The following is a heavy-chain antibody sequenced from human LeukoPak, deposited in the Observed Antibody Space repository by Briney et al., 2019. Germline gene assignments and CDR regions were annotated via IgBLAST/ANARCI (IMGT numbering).Heavy chain of an antibody. Sequence: GGSLRLSCAASGFTFSSYSMNWVRQAPGKGLEWVSYISSSSSTIYYADSVKGRFTISRDNAKNSLYLQMNSLRAEDTAVYYCARGVRDQYQLPTPGYYFDYWGQGTLVTVSS. CDR1: GFTFSSYS. CDR2: ISSSSSTI. V-gene: IGHV3-48*01. D-gene: IGHD2-2*01. CDR3: ARGVRDQYQLPTPGYYFDY. J-gene: IGHJ4*02.